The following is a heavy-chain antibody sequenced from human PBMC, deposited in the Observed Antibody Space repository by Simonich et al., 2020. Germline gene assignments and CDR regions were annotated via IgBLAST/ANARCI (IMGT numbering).Heavy chain of an antibody. V-gene: IGHV4-39*07. D-gene: IGHD1-20*01. CDR3: ARVDNWNYFDY. J-gene: IGHJ4*02. CDR2: IYHSGST. Sequence: QLQLQESGPGLVKPSETLSLTCTVSGGSISSSSYYWGWIRQPPGKGLEWIGSIYHSGSTYYNPSLKSRVTISVDTSKNQFSLKLSSVTAADTAVYYCARVDNWNYFDYWGQGTLVTVSS. CDR1: GGSISSSSYY.